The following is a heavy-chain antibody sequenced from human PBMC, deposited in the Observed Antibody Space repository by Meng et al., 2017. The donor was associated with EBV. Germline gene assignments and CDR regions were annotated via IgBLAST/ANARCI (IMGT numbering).Heavy chain of an antibody. J-gene: IGHJ4*02. CDR3: ARESSGSGWSFDI. CDR2: INNVNGDT. D-gene: IGHD6-19*01. V-gene: IGHV1-18*01. CDR1: GYMFANYG. Sequence: QVQVVQSGXEVKNXXXSGKVSCQTSGYMFANYGIHWVRRAPGHGLEWLGWINNVNGDTNYAQKFQDRVTMTTDTSTTTVTMELRSLRYDDTAEYYCARESSGSGWSFDIWGQGTLVTVSS.